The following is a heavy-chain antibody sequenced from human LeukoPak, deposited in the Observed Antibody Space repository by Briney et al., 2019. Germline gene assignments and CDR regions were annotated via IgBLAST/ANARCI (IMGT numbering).Heavy chain of an antibody. CDR1: GFTFTDYA. V-gene: IGHV3-23*01. J-gene: IGHJ4*02. Sequence: GGSLRLSCAASGFTFTDYAMSWVRQAPGKGLEWVSSISTSGGMIYDADSVKGRFTISRDNSKNALYLQLSSLRAEDTAVYYCATQYRAYYFDNWSQVTLVTVSS. CDR2: ISTSGGMI. D-gene: IGHD1-14*01. CDR3: ATQYRAYYFDN.